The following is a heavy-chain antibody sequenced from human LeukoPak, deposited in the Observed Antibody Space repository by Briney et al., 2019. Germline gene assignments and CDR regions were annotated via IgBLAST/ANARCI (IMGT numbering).Heavy chain of an antibody. CDR2: ISWNSGSI. Sequence: GGSLRLSCAASGFTFDDYAMHWVRQAPGKGLEWVSGISWNSGSIGYADSVKGRFTISRDNAKNSLYLQMNSLRAEDTALYYCARDSKYSYGYEDYWGQGTLVTVSS. D-gene: IGHD5-18*01. CDR3: ARDSKYSYGYEDY. CDR1: GFTFDDYA. J-gene: IGHJ4*02. V-gene: IGHV3-9*01.